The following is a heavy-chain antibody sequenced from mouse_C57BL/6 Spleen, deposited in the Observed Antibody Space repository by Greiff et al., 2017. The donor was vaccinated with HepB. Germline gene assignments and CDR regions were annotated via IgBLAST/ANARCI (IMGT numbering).Heavy chain of an antibody. CDR3: ARRAPFTTVVATDWYFDV. V-gene: IGHV1-81*01. CDR2: IYPRSGNT. Sequence: QVQLQQSGAELARPGASVKLSCKASGYTFTSYGISWVKQRTGQGLEWIGGIYPRSGNTYYNEKFKGKATLTADKSSSTAYMELRSLTSEDSAVYFCARRAPFTTVVATDWYFDVWGTGTTVTVSS. J-gene: IGHJ1*03. D-gene: IGHD1-1*01. CDR1: GYTFTSYG.